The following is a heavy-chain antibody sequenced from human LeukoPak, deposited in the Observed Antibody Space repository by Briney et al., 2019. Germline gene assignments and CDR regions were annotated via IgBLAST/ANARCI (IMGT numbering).Heavy chain of an antibody. J-gene: IGHJ6*03. V-gene: IGHV4-34*01. CDR1: GGSFSGYY. Sequence: SETLSLTCAVYGGSFSGYYWSWIRQPPGKGLEWIGEINHSGSTNYNPSLKSRVTISVDTSKNQFSLKLSSVTAADTAVYYCARGQGVVAYYMDVWGTGTTVTVSS. CDR2: INHSGST. CDR3: ARGQGVVAYYMDV. D-gene: IGHD2-15*01.